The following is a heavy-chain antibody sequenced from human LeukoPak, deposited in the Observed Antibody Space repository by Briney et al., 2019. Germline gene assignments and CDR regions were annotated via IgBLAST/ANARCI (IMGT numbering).Heavy chain of an antibody. CDR1: GGSISSSSYY. CDR2: IYYSGST. CDR3: ASLSDADY. Sequence: PSETLSLTCTVSGGSISSSSYYWGWIRQPPGKGLEWIGSIYYSGSTYYNPSLKSRVTISVDTSKNQFSLKLSSVTAADTAVYYCASLSDADYWGQGTLVTVSS. J-gene: IGHJ4*02. V-gene: IGHV4-39*01.